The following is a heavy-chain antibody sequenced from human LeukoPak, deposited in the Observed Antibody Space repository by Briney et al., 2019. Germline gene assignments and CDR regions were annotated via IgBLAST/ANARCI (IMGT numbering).Heavy chain of an antibody. Sequence: GGSLRLSCTVSGFTVSSNSWSWVRQAPGKGLEWVSFIYSGGNTHYSDSVTGRFTISRDNSKNTLYLQMNSLSAADTGIYYCAKGFVEPRPHYFDYWGQGTLVTVSS. V-gene: IGHV3-53*01. D-gene: IGHD6-6*01. J-gene: IGHJ4*02. CDR2: IYSGGNT. CDR3: AKGFVEPRPHYFDY. CDR1: GFTVSSNS.